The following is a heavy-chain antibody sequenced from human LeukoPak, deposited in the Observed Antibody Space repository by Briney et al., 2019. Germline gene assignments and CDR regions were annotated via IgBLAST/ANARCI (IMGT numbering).Heavy chain of an antibody. CDR1: GGSISSYY. CDR2: IYYSGST. Sequence: SETLSLTCTVSGGSISSYYWSWIRQPPGKGLEWIGYIYYSGSTNYNPSLKSRVTISVDTSKNQFSLKLSSVTAADTAVYSCAKDIAARRGPDYWGQGTLVTVSS. CDR3: AKDIAARRGPDY. D-gene: IGHD6-6*01. V-gene: IGHV4-59*12. J-gene: IGHJ4*02.